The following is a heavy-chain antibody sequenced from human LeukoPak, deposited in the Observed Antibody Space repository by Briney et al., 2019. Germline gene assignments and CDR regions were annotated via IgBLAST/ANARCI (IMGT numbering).Heavy chain of an antibody. J-gene: IGHJ4*02. CDR1: GGSISSSSYY. Sequence: PSETLSLTCTVSGGSISSSSYYWGWIRQPPGKGLEWIGNIYYSGSTYYNPSRKSRLTISVDTSKNQFSLKLSSVTAADTAVYFCARRGEAAAKGGRYFDQGRQGTLVPVPS. CDR2: IYYSGST. D-gene: IGHD6-13*01. V-gene: IGHV4-39*01. CDR3: ARRGEAAAKGGRYFDQ.